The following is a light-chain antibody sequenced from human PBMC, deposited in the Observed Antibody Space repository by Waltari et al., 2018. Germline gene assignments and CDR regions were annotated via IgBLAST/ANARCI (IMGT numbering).Light chain of an antibody. CDR1: SSDVGGYNY. CDR2: DVS. CDR3: SSYTSSTVV. V-gene: IGLV2-14*03. J-gene: IGLJ2*01. Sequence: QSALTQPASVSGSPGQSITISCTGTSSDVGGYNYVSWYQQHPGKAPKLMIYDVSNRPSVVSNRFSGSKSGNPASLTISGLQAEDEADYYCSSYTSSTVVFGGGTKLTVL.